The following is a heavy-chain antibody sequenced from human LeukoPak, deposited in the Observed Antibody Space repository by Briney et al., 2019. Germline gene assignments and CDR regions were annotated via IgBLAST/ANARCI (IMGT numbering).Heavy chain of an antibody. CDR1: GYTFNNYA. J-gene: IGHJ4*02. CDR3: ARVPSYGGNLGLFDY. CDR2: INTNTEYP. V-gene: IGHV7-4-1*02. D-gene: IGHD4-23*01. Sequence: ASVKVSCKASGYTFNNYAMNWVRQAPGQGLEWMGWINTNTEYPTYAQGFTGRFVFSLDTSVSTAYLQISSLKAEDTAVYYCARVPSYGGNLGLFDYWGQGTLVTVSS.